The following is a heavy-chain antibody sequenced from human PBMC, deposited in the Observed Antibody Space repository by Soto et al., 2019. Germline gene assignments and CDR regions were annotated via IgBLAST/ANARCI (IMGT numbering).Heavy chain of an antibody. CDR1: GGSISSGGYY. Sequence: SETLSLTCTVSGGSISSGGYYWSWIRQHPGKGLEWIGYIYYSGSTYYNPSLKSRVTISVDTSKNQFSLKLSSVTAADTAVYYCARGSDYDSSGYYGPWGQGTLVTVSS. V-gene: IGHV4-31*03. CDR3: ARGSDYDSSGYYGP. J-gene: IGHJ5*02. D-gene: IGHD3-22*01. CDR2: IYYSGST.